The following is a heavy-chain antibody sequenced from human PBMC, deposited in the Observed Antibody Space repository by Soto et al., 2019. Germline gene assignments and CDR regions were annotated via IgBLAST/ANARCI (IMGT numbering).Heavy chain of an antibody. CDR1: GGSIGSGSFS. J-gene: IGHJ4*02. D-gene: IGHD1-26*01. CDR2: ITESGGT. Sequence: SETLSLTCTVSGGSIGSGSFSWSWVRQHPGRGLEWLGYITESGGTSYSPSFWRRVSISIDTSKNQFSLNLTSVTAADTAVYYCARVVDSGIDYWGQGTLVTVS. CDR3: ARVVDSGIDY. V-gene: IGHV4-31*03.